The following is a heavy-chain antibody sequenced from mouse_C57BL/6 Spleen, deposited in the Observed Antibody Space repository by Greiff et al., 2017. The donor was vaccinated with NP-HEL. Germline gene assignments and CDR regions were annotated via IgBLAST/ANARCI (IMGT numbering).Heavy chain of an antibody. J-gene: IGHJ2*01. CDR1: GYAFSSSW. Sequence: QVQLQQSGPELVKISCKASGYAFSSSWMNWVKQRPGKGLEWIGRIYPGDGDTNYNGKFKGKATLTADKSSSTAYMQLSSLTSEDSAVYFCARSEGPLDYWGQGTTLTVSS. CDR3: ARSEGPLDY. CDR2: IYPGDGDT. V-gene: IGHV1-82*01.